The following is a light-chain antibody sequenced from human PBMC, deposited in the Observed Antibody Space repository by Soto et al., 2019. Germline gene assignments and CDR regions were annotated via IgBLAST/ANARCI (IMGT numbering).Light chain of an antibody. Sequence: SYELTQSPSVSVSPGQTARITCSGDALPKKYVYWYQLRPGQAPLLIVYKDNERPSGIPERFSGSSSGPTATLTSSGVQAEDEADYYCQSIDGTGSLYVFGGGTKLTVL. V-gene: IGLV3-25*03. CDR1: ALPKKY. CDR3: QSIDGTGSLYV. CDR2: KDN. J-gene: IGLJ1*01.